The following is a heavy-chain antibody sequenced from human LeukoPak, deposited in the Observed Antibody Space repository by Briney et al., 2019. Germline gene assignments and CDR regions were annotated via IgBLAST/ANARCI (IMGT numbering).Heavy chain of an antibody. CDR2: IYPGDSDT. CDR1: GYSFTNYW. J-gene: IGHJ4*02. CDR3: ARLPPSRTFDY. V-gene: IGHV5-51*01. Sequence: GESLQICCKGSGYSFTNYWIGWVRQMPGKGLEWMGIIYPGDSDTRYSPSFQGQVTISADKSIRTAYLQWSSLKASDTAMYYCARLPPSRTFDYWGQGTLVTVSS.